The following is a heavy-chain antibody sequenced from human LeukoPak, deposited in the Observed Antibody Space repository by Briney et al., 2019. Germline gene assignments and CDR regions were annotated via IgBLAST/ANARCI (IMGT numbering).Heavy chain of an antibody. Sequence: ASVKVSCKASGGTFSSYAISWVRQAPGRGLEWMGRIIPILGIANYAQKFQGRVTITADKSTSTAYMELSSLRSEDTAVYYCARVTTGWFDPWGQGTLVTVSS. CDR1: GGTFSSYA. J-gene: IGHJ5*02. CDR3: ARVTTGWFDP. CDR2: IIPILGIA. D-gene: IGHD1-1*01. V-gene: IGHV1-69*04.